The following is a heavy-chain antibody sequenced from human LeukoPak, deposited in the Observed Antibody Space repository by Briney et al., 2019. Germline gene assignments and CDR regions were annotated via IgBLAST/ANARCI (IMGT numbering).Heavy chain of an antibody. CDR2: INPNSGGT. Sequence: GASVKVSCKASGYTFTGYYTHWVRQAPGQGLEWTGWINPNSGGTNYAQKFQGRVTMTRDTSISTAYMELSRLRADDTAVYYCARGSFSADAPLVLDYFHHWGQGTLVTDSS. J-gene: IGHJ1*01. V-gene: IGHV1-2*02. CDR1: GYTFTGYY. CDR3: ARGSFSADAPLVLDYFHH. D-gene: IGHD5-18*01.